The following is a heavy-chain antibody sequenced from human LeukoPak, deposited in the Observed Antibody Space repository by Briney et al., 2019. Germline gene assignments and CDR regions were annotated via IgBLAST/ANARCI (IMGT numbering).Heavy chain of an antibody. J-gene: IGHJ4*02. CDR1: GFTFRNYA. CDR3: AKDWPFGGA. D-gene: IGHD3-16*01. V-gene: IGHV3-23*01. CDR2: ISGNGDNT. Sequence: GGSLRLSCAASGFTFRNYAMSWVRQAPGKGLEWVSAISGNGDNTYYADSVKGRFTISRDNSKSTLYLQMNSLRAEDTAVYYCAKDWPFGGAGGQGPLVTVSS.